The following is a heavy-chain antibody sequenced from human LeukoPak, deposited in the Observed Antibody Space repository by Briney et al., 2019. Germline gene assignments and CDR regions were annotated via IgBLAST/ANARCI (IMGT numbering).Heavy chain of an antibody. CDR1: GGSISSSTYH. CDR3: ASYRSSYVDY. J-gene: IGHJ4*02. Sequence: CETLCLTCTVSGGSISSSTYHWGCIRQPPGKALEWIGTIYYSGITDYNPSLKSRVAISVDTSKNQFSLKVGSVTAADTAVYYCASYRSSYVDYWGQGTLVAVSS. V-gene: IGHV4-39*01. D-gene: IGHD2-2*01. CDR2: IYYSGIT.